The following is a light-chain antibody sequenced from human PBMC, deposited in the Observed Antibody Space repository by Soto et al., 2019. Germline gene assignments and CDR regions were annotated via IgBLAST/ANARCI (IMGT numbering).Light chain of an antibody. Sequence: EIVLTQSPATLSLSPGERATLSCRASQSVSSYLAWYQQKPGQAPRLLIYDASNRATGIPARFSGSVSGTDFTFSIRRLEPADFAVYSCQQRSNWPPALTVGGGTKVQIK. J-gene: IGKJ4*01. CDR1: QSVSSY. CDR3: QQRSNWPPALT. CDR2: DAS. V-gene: IGKV3-11*01.